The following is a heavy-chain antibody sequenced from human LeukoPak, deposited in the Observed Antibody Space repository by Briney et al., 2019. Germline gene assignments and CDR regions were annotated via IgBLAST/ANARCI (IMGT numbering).Heavy chain of an antibody. D-gene: IGHD6-13*01. CDR2: IYYSGST. CDR1: GGSISSYY. V-gene: IGHV4-59*08. Sequence: SETLSLTCTVSGGSISSYYWSWIRQPPGKGLEWIGYIYYSGSTNYNPSLMSRVTISVDTSKNQFSLKLSSVTAADTAAYYCARQSAAAGDFDYWGQGTLVTVSS. CDR3: ARQSAAAGDFDY. J-gene: IGHJ4*02.